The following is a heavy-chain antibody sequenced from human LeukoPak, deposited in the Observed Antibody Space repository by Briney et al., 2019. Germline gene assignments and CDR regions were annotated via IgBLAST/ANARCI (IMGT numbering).Heavy chain of an antibody. J-gene: IGHJ6*02. CDR3: ARFTPVVVPAAIGYGMDV. CDR1: GGSISSGDYY. Sequence: SETLSLTCTVSGGSISSGDYYRSWIRQPPGKGLEWIGCIYYSGSTYYNPSLKSRVTISVDTSKNQFSLKLSSVTAADTAVYYCARFTPVVVPAAIGYGMDVWGQGTTVTVSS. V-gene: IGHV4-30-4*01. CDR2: IYYSGST. D-gene: IGHD2-2*01.